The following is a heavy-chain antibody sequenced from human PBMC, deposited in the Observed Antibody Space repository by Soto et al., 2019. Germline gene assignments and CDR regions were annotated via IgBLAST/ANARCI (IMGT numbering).Heavy chain of an antibody. CDR2: ISYDGSNK. J-gene: IGHJ6*01. Sequence: GGSLRLSCAASGFTFSSYGMHWVRQAPGKGLEWVAVISYDGSNKYYADSVKGRFTISRDNSKNTLYLQMNSLRAEDTAVYYCAHAVSVWSGYLSGMDVWGQGTTVTVSS. CDR3: AHAVSVWSGYLSGMDV. D-gene: IGHD3-3*01. CDR1: GFTFSSYG. V-gene: IGHV3-30*03.